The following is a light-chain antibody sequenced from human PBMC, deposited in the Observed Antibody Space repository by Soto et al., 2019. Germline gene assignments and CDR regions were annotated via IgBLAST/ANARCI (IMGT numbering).Light chain of an antibody. V-gene: IGKV1-9*01. CDR1: QGISSY. CDR3: QKLDSYPRK. CDR2: TAS. Sequence: IQLTPSPSSLSASVLNMVNITCRASQGISSYLALYQLKPGKAPKLLISTASSLQSGVPSRFSGSGSGTEFTLTISSLQPEDFATYYCQKLDSYPRKFGQGTKVDIK. J-gene: IGKJ1*01.